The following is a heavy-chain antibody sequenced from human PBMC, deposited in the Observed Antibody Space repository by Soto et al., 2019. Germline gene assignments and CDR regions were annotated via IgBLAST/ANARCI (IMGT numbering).Heavy chain of an antibody. V-gene: IGHV3-23*01. D-gene: IGHD6-13*01. J-gene: IGHJ4*02. CDR3: AKDAYGVAAAGTSLDN. CDR2: ITGSGST. CDR1: GFTFSRHG. Sequence: EEQLLESGGGLVQPGGSLRHSCAASGFTFSRHGMNWVRQAPGKGLEWVSGITGSGSTYYADSVKGRFTISRDNSKNILYVEMNSLRAEDTAVYYCAKDAYGVAAAGTSLDNWGQGTLVTVSS.